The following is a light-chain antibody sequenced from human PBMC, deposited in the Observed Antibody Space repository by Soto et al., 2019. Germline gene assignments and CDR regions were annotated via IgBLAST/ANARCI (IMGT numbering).Light chain of an antibody. V-gene: IGKV3-15*01. CDR3: KQYNIWLMYT. CDR2: GAS. Sequence: EIVMTQSPATLSVSPGERATLSCRASQSVSSNLAWYQQKPGQAPRLLIYGASTRAIGIPARFSGSGSGTEFTLTISSLQSEDFAVYYCKQYNIWLMYTFCQGTKLESK. CDR1: QSVSSN. J-gene: IGKJ2*01.